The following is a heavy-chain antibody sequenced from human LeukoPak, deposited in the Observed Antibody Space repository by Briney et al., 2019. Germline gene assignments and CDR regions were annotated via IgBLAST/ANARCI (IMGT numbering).Heavy chain of an antibody. CDR1: GFNFNMFA. CDR3: AKEQRIRYCSEGVCMEGYYFDY. J-gene: IGHJ4*02. Sequence: GGSLRLSCTGSGFNFNMFAMNWVRQAPGQGLEWVSGLSRGGGTTNYADSVKGRFTISRDKSKNMEFLQMNSLRPEDTAVYYCAKEQRIRYCSEGVCMEGYYFDYWGQGSLVTVSS. V-gene: IGHV3-23*01. CDR2: LSRGGGTT. D-gene: IGHD2-8*01.